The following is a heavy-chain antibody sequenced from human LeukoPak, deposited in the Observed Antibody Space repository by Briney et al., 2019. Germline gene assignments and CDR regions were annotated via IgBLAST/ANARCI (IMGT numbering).Heavy chain of an antibody. CDR2: IYYSGST. Sequence: SETLSLTCTVSGGSISSYYWSWIRQPPGKGLEWIGYIYYSGSTNYNPSLKSRVTISVDTSKNQFSLKLSSVTAADTAVYYCARGRITMVRGVQDYYYYYYMDVWGKGTTVTISS. CDR3: ARGRITMVRGVQDYYYYYYMDV. CDR1: GGSISSYY. D-gene: IGHD3-10*01. J-gene: IGHJ6*03. V-gene: IGHV4-59*01.